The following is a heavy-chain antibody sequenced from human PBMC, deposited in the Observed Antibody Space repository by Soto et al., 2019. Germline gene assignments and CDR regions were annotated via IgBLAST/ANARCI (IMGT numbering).Heavy chain of an antibody. CDR2: IIPILGIA. V-gene: IGHV1-69*02. CDR1: GGTFSSYT. CDR3: ARASIAAAGPYGMDV. Sequence: QVQLVQSGAEVKKPGSSVKVSCKASGGTFSSYTISWVRQAPGQGLEWMGRIIPILGIANYAQKFQGRVTITADKSTSTAYMELSSLRSEDTAVYYCARASIAAAGPYGMDVWGQGTTVTVSS. J-gene: IGHJ6*02. D-gene: IGHD6-13*01.